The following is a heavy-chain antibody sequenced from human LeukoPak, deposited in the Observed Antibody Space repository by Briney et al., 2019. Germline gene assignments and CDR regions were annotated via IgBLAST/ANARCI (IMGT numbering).Heavy chain of an antibody. CDR2: ISYDGSNK. D-gene: IGHD6-13*01. J-gene: IGHJ4*02. Sequence: PGGSLRLSCAASGFTFSSYGIHWVRQAPGKGLEWVAVISYDGSNKYYADSVKGRFTISRDNSKNTLYLQMNSLRAEDTAVYYCARDLEAANTYYFDYWGQGTLVTVSS. CDR3: ARDLEAANTYYFDY. CDR1: GFTFSSYG. V-gene: IGHV3-30*03.